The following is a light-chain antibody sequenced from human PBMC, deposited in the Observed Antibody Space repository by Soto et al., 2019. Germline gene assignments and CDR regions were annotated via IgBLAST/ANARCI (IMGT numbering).Light chain of an antibody. CDR3: AAWDDSLNGYV. CDR1: SSNIGSNT. J-gene: IGLJ1*01. V-gene: IGLV1-44*01. Sequence: QSVLTQPPSASGTPGQRVTISCSGSSSNIGSNTVNCYQQLPRTAPKLLIYSNNQRPSGVPDRFSVSKSGTSASLAISGLQSEDEADYYCAAWDDSLNGYVFGTGTKV. CDR2: SNN.